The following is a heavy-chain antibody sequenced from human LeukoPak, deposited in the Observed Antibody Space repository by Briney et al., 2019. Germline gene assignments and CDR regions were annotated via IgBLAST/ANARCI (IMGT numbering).Heavy chain of an antibody. CDR1: GFTFSSYW. V-gene: IGHV3-7*01. Sequence: PGGSLRLSCAASGFTFSSYWMSWVRQAPGKGLEWVANIKQDGSEKYYVDSVKGRFTISRDNAKSSLYLQMNSLRAEDTAVYYCAREYDFWSGYYRTYYYYYMDVWGKGTTVTVSS. CDR3: AREYDFWSGYYRTYYYYYMDV. CDR2: IKQDGSEK. J-gene: IGHJ6*03. D-gene: IGHD3-3*01.